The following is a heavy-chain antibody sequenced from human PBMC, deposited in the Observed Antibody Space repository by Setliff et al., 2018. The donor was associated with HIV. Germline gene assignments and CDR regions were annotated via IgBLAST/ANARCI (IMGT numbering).Heavy chain of an antibody. D-gene: IGHD6-6*01. CDR2: IYYSGNT. CDR1: GGSINNDIYF. Sequence: SETLSLTCSVSGGSINNDIYFWTWIRQHPGKGLEWIGYIYYSGNTYYHPSLKSRFTISVDTSKNQFSLRLTSVTAADPARYFCASSSRTSPYWFDYWGQGIPVTVSS. V-gene: IGHV4-31*03. J-gene: IGHJ4*02. CDR3: ASSSRTSPYWFDY.